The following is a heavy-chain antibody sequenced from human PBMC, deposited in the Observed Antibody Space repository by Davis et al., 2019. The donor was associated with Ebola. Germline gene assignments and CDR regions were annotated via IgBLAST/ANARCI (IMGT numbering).Heavy chain of an antibody. V-gene: IGHV4-39*01. Sequence: SETLSLTCTVSGGSISSSSYYWGWIRQPPGKGLAWIGSIYSSGSTYYNPSLKSRVTISVDTSKSQFSLKLSSVTAADTAVYYCARHKGRVRYYGMDVWGQGTTVTVSS. CDR2: IYSSGST. CDR3: ARHKGRVRYYGMDV. J-gene: IGHJ6*02. CDR1: GGSISSSSYY.